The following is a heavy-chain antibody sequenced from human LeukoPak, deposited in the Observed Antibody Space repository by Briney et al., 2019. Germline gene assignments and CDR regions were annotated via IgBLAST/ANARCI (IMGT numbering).Heavy chain of an antibody. CDR3: ARLRRNSDRSGFYYYYDN. CDR2: INTVASYI. Sequence: GGSLRLSCAASGFTFSSYSFNWVRQAPGKGLEWVSSINTVASYIYYADSVRGRFTISRDNAENSLWMQMNGLRAEDSAVYYCARLRRNSDRSGFYYYYDNWGQGTLVTVSS. CDR1: GFTFSSYS. D-gene: IGHD3-22*01. J-gene: IGHJ4*02. V-gene: IGHV3-21*01.